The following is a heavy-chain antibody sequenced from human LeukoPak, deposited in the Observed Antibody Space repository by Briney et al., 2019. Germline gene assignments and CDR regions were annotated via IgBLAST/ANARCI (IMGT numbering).Heavy chain of an antibody. V-gene: IGHV3-23*01. D-gene: IGHD2-2*01. J-gene: IGHJ4*03. CDR1: GFTFSSYA. Sequence: GGSLRLSCAASGFTFSSYAMSWVRQAPGKGLEWVSAISGSGGSTYYADSVKGRFTISRDNSKNTLYLQMNSLRAEDTAVYYCAKVGHCSSTSCPKDFDYWGQGTTVTVSS. CDR3: AKVGHCSSTSCPKDFDY. CDR2: ISGSGGST.